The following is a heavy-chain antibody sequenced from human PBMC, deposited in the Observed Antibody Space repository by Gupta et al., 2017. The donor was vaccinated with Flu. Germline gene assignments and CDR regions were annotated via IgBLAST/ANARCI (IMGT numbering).Heavy chain of an antibody. CDR2: INHSGSN. D-gene: IGHD3-22*01. Sequence: QLQLQQWGAGLLKPSETLSRTCAVYNASFSGYFWSWIRQPPGKGLEWIGEINHSGSNNYNPSLKSRVTISVDTSKNHFSLRLSSVTAADTAIYYCARGRVEYYYDSSGYYWLDFWGQGSLVTVSS. CDR1: NASFSGYF. J-gene: IGHJ4*02. V-gene: IGHV4-34*01. CDR3: ARGRVEYYYDSSGYYWLDF.